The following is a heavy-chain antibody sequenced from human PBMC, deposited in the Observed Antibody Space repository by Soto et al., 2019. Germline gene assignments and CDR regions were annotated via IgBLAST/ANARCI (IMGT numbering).Heavy chain of an antibody. CDR1: GFTFSNHE. D-gene: IGHD1-1*01. J-gene: IGHJ4*02. CDR3: SRDIRTLYKFDY. Sequence: GGSLRLSCAASGFTFSNHEMNWARQVPGKGLEWVSYISSLGSTIYYADSVKGRFTISRDNAKNSLYLQMNSLRAEDTAVYFCSRDIRTLYKFDYWGQGTLVTVSS. V-gene: IGHV3-48*03. CDR2: ISSLGSTI.